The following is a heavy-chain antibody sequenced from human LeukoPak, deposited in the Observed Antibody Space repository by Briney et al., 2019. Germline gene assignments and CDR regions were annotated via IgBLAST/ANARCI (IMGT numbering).Heavy chain of an antibody. D-gene: IGHD2-8*02. CDR2: ITPNNGRP. CDR1: GYAFTGYY. CDR3: ARDQIQVWYMVGRFDS. Sequence: GASVKVSCKTSGYAFTGYYIHWIRQAPGQGLEWMAVITPNNGRPTYAQKFQGRVTVTMDTSSSTVYMELSSLGSDDTAIYYCARDQIQVWYMVGRFDSWGQGTLVSVSS. J-gene: IGHJ4*02. V-gene: IGHV1-46*01.